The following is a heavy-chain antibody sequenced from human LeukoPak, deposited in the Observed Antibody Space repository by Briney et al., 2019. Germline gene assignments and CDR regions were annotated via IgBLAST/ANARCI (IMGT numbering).Heavy chain of an antibody. J-gene: IGHJ4*02. Sequence: HPGGSLRLSCAASGFTFSTYAMTWVRQAPGKGLEWVSGINSNGDEIYYADSVRGRFTISRDNSNNALYLQMDSLRAEDTAVYYCANWIGSPSRDYWGQGTLVTVSS. CDR1: GFTFSTYA. V-gene: IGHV3-23*01. CDR3: ANWIGSPSRDY. D-gene: IGHD6-6*01. CDR2: INSNGDEI.